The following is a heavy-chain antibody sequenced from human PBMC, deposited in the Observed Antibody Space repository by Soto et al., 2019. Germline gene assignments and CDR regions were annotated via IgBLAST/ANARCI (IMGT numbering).Heavy chain of an antibody. CDR2: IRGGGDAA. V-gene: IGHV3-23*01. CDR3: ARKVPGSTSRPDYWYFDL. CDR1: GFTFINFA. J-gene: IGHJ2*01. Sequence: EVQLLESGGGLVQPGGSLRLSCAGSGFTFINFAMNWVRQAPGKGLEWVSTIRGGGDAAFFADSVRGRFTISRDNSTDTVTLQMNSLGVDDTAVYYCARKVPGSTSRPDYWYFDLWGRGTLVTVSS. D-gene: IGHD3-10*01.